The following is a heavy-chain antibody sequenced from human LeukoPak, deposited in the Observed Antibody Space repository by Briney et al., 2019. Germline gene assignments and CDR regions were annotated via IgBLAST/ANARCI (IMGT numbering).Heavy chain of an antibody. J-gene: IGHJ4*02. Sequence: GGSLRLSCAASGFTFSDYYMSWIRQAPGKGLEWVSYISSSGSTIYYADSVKGRFTISRDNAKNSLYLQTNSLRAEDTAVYYCARQIAAAIYIFDYWGQGTLVTVSS. CDR1: GFTFSDYY. CDR2: ISSSGSTI. D-gene: IGHD6-13*01. V-gene: IGHV3-11*01. CDR3: ARQIAAAIYIFDY.